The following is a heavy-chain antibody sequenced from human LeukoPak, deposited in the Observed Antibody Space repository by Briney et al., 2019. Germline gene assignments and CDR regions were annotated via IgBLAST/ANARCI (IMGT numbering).Heavy chain of an antibody. CDR1: GFTFSNYW. D-gene: IGHD1-14*01. J-gene: IGHJ5*02. V-gene: IGHV3-7*01. Sequence: GGSLRLSCAASGFTFSNYWMNWVRQAPGKGLEWVANIKESGSEKYYMDSVKGRFTISRDNAKDSLYLQMNSLRVEDTAVYYWPRGWGEKGGLRGDTCNNPEFPTWGQETLAPVSS. CDR2: IKESGSEK. CDR3: PRGWGEKGGLRGDTCNNPEFPT.